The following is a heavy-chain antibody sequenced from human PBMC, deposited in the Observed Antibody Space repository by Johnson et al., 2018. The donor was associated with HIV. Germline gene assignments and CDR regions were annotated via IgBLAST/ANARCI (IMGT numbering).Heavy chain of an antibody. Sequence: VQLVESGGGVVRPGGSLRLSCAVAGFRFDDYGMRWVRQAPGKGLEWISTINWNGGRTGYVDSLKGRFTIARDNAKNSRYLQMDSLRPEDTALYYSVRGGLGYQNFHDPFDVWGQGTVVTVSS. CDR3: VRGGLGYQNFHDPFDV. J-gene: IGHJ3*01. CDR2: INWNGGRT. D-gene: IGHD3-16*02. V-gene: IGHV3-20*04. CDR1: GFRFDDYG.